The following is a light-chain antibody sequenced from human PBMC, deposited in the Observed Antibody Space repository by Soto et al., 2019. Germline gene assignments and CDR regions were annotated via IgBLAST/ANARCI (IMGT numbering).Light chain of an antibody. J-gene: IGLJ2*01. CDR3: SSYTTSNTVI. CDR2: DVS. CDR1: SSDVGAYNY. Sequence: QSALTQPASVSASPGQSITIPCTGTSSDVGAYNYVSWYQQHPGKAPKLMICDVSSRPSGISNRFSASKSGNTASLTISGLQPEDEADYYCSSYTTSNTVIFGGGTKLTVL. V-gene: IGLV2-14*01.